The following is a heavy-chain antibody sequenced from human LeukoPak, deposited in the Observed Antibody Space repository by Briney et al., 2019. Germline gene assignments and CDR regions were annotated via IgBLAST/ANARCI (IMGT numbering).Heavy chain of an antibody. CDR3: ARRLRLYYMDV. Sequence: SETLSLTCAVYGGSFSGYYWSWIRQPPGKGLEWIGEINHSGSTNYNPSLKSRVTISVDTSKNQFSLKLSSVTAADTAVHYCARRLRLYYMDVWGKGTTVTVSS. CDR1: GGSFSGYY. D-gene: IGHD3-16*01. J-gene: IGHJ6*03. CDR2: INHSGST. V-gene: IGHV4-34*01.